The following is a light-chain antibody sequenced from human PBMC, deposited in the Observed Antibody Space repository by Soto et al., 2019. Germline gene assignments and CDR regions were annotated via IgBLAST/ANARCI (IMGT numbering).Light chain of an antibody. V-gene: IGKV3-20*01. J-gene: IGKJ1*01. CDR2: DAS. CDR3: QQYGSSPRT. Sequence: IVLTQSPGTLYLSPGERATLSCRASQSVSSSYLAWYQQKPGQAPRLLIYDASSRATSIPDRFSGSGSGTDFTLTISTLEPEDFAVYYCQQYGSSPRTFGQGTKVEIK. CDR1: QSVSSSY.